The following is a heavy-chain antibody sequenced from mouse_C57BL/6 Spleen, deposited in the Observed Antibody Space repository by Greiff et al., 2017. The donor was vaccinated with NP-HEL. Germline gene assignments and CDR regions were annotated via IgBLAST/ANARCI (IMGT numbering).Heavy chain of an antibody. CDR3: ARKSYYGSSYRYFDV. CDR1: GYTFTSYW. Sequence: QVQLQQPGAELVKPGASVKMSCKASGYTFTSYWITWVKQRPGQGLEWIGDIYPGSGSTNYNEKFKSKATLTVDTSSSTAYMQLSSLTSEDSAVYYCARKSYYGSSYRYFDVWGKGTTVTVSS. J-gene: IGHJ1*03. V-gene: IGHV1-55*01. CDR2: IYPGSGST. D-gene: IGHD1-1*01.